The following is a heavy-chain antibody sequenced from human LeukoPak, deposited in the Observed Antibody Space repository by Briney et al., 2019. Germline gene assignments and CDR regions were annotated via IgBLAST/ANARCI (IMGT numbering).Heavy chain of an antibody. CDR2: INPNSGGT. CDR1: GYTFSDYY. V-gene: IGHV1-2*06. Sequence: ASVKVSCKASGYTFSDYYIHWVRQAPGQGLEWMGRINPNSGGTNYAQKFQGRVTMTRDTSISTAYMELSRLRSDDTALYYCARAGYSYGRDYYYYMDVWGKGTTVTISS. D-gene: IGHD5-18*01. CDR3: ARAGYSYGRDYYYYMDV. J-gene: IGHJ6*03.